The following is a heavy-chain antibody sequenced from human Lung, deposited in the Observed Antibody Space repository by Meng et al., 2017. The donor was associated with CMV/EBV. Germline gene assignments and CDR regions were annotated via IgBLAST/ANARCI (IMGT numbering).Heavy chain of an antibody. Sequence: SETLSLTCTVSGGSISSSSYYWGWIRQPPGKGLEWIGSIYYSGSTYYNPSLKSRVTISVDTSKNQFSLKLSSVTAADTAVYYCARDQVRAAAGIWEPDHAFDIWGQGTXVTVSS. CDR2: IYYSGST. CDR3: ARDQVRAAAGIWEPDHAFDI. J-gene: IGHJ3*02. CDR1: GGSISSSSYY. V-gene: IGHV4-39*07. D-gene: IGHD6-13*01.